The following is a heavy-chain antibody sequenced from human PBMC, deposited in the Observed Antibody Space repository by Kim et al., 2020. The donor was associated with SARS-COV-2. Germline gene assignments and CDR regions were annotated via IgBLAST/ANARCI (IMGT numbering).Heavy chain of an antibody. V-gene: IGHV4-4*07. Sequence: SETLSLTCTVSGGSISSYYWSWIRQPAGKGLEWIGRIYTSGSTNYNPSLKSRVTMSVDTSKNQFSLKLSSVTAADTAVYYCARSIVGHMANNDAFDIWGQGTMVTVSS. CDR2: IYTSGST. J-gene: IGHJ3*02. CDR1: GGSISSYY. D-gene: IGHD3-22*01. CDR3: ARSIVGHMANNDAFDI.